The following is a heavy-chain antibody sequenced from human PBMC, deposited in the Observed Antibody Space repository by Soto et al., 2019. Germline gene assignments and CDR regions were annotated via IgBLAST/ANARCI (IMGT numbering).Heavy chain of an antibody. CDR3: ARVYSSSWYIDWFDP. CDR1: GGSISSGGYY. Sequence: SETLSLTCTVSGGSISSGGYYWSWIRQHPGKGLEWIGYIYYSGSTYYNPSLKSRVTISVDTSKNQFSLKLSSVTAADTAVYYCARVYSSSWYIDWFDPWGQGTLVTVSS. CDR2: IYYSGST. D-gene: IGHD6-13*01. J-gene: IGHJ5*02. V-gene: IGHV4-31*03.